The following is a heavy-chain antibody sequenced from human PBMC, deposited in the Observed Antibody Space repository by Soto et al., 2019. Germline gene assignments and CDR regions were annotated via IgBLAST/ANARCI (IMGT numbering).Heavy chain of an antibody. J-gene: IGHJ6*02. V-gene: IGHV1-8*01. CDR2: MNPNSGNT. D-gene: IGHD1-1*01. CDR1: GYTFTSYD. CDR3: ARERTGTTSMDV. Sequence: QVQLVQSGAEVKKPGASVKVSCKASGYTFTSYDINWVRQATGQGLEWMGWMNPNSGNTGYAQKFQGRVTMTRNTSISTDYMEVSSLRSEDTAVYYCARERTGTTSMDVWGQGTTVTVSS.